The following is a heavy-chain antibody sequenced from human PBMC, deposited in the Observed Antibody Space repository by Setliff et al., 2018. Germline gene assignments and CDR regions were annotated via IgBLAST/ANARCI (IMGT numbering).Heavy chain of an antibody. CDR3: AKIRSGWYEAIDY. CDR2: ISIGGNTI. J-gene: IGHJ4*02. CDR1: GFTFSDYY. Sequence: GGSLRLSCAASGFTFSDYYMSWIRQAPGKGLEWVSYISIGGNTIYYADSVKGRFTISRDNAKNSLYLQMNSLRDEDTAVYYCAKIRSGWYEAIDYWGQGTLVTVSS. D-gene: IGHD6-19*01. V-gene: IGHV3-11*04.